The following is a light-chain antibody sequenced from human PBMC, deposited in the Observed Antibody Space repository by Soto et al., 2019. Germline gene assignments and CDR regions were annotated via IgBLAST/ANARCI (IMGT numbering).Light chain of an antibody. CDR3: SSYASTSTYV. CDR2: DVR. CDR1: SSDVGGYNY. Sequence: QSVLTQPASVSGSPVQSITISCTGTSSDVGGYNYVSWYQQHPGRAPKLMIFDVRNRPSGVSNRFSGFKSGNTASLTISGLQAEDEADYYCSSYASTSTYVFGTGTKVTV. J-gene: IGLJ1*01. V-gene: IGLV2-14*01.